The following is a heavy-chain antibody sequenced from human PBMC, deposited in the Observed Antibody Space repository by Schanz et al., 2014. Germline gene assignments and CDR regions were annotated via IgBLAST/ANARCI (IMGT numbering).Heavy chain of an antibody. V-gene: IGHV3-48*01. D-gene: IGHD1-26*01. CDR2: ISSSSSTI. CDR3: ARDRVGASSYFDY. Sequence: EVQLVESGGGLVQPRGSLRLSCAASEFSFSSFGMNWVRQAPGKGLEWVSYISSSSSTIYYADSVKGRFTISRDNSKNTLYLQMNNLRAEDTAVYYCARDRVGASSYFDYWGQGTSVTVSS. CDR1: EFSFSSFG. J-gene: IGHJ4*02.